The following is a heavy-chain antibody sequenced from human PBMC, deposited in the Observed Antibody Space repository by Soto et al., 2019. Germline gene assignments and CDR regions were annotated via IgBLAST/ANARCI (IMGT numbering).Heavy chain of an antibody. D-gene: IGHD6-13*01. CDR3: ARDTAAAGTGWFDP. Sequence: NPSETLSLTCTVSGGSISSYYWSWIRQPPGKGLEWIGYIYYSGSANYNPSLKSRVTISVDTSKNQFSLKLSSVTAADTAVYYCARDTAAAGTGWFDPWGQGTLVTVYS. CDR1: GGSISSYY. CDR2: IYYSGSA. J-gene: IGHJ5*02. V-gene: IGHV4-59*01.